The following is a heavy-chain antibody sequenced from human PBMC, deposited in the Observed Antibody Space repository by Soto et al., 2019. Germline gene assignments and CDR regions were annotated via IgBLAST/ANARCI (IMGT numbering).Heavy chain of an antibody. J-gene: IGHJ5*01. V-gene: IGHV6-1*01. CDR3: ARLRGDSWFDF. Sequence: PSQTLSLTCAISGDSVSSNSATWDWIRQSPSRGLEWLGRIYYFFRCFNDYAGSVKGRITFNPATSINHFSLQLTSLIPYDTAVYYCARLRGDSWFDFWGQGTRVTVSS. CDR1: GDSVSSNSAT. CDR2: IYYFFRCFN.